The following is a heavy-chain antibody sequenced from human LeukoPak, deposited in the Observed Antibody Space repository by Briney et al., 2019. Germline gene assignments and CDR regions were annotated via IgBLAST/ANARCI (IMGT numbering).Heavy chain of an antibody. CDR1: GFTFSTYA. V-gene: IGHV3-30*04. CDR3: AKDGPWPASRREYYYYYMDV. CDR2: VSYDGNHK. D-gene: IGHD1-26*01. Sequence: GGSLRLSCAASGFTFSTYAMHWVRQAPGKGLEWVAVVSYDGNHKYYADSVKGRFTISRDNFKNTVYLQMNSLRAEDTAVYYCAKDGPWPASRREYYYYYMDVWGKGTTVTISS. J-gene: IGHJ6*03.